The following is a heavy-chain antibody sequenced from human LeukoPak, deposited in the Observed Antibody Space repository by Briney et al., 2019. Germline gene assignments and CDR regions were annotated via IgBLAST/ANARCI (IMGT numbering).Heavy chain of an antibody. V-gene: IGHV3-21*01. Sequence: GGSLRLSCAASGFTFSSYAMSWLRQAPGKGLEWISSISSGSGGHILYVDSVKGRFTISRDNAKNSLYLQMDSLTAEDTAVYYCAKEFPPPIYGMDVWGQGTTVTVSS. CDR3: AKEFPPPIYGMDV. J-gene: IGHJ6*02. CDR2: ISSGSGGHI. CDR1: GFTFSSYA. D-gene: IGHD3-10*01.